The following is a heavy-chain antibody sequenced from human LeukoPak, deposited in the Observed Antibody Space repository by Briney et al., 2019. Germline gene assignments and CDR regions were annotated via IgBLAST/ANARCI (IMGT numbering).Heavy chain of an antibody. CDR2: IYTSGST. D-gene: IGHD6-19*01. J-gene: IGHJ6*03. Sequence: SETLSLTCTVSGGSISSYYCSWIRQPAGKGLEWIGRIYTSGSTNYNPSLKSRVTISVDTSKNQFSLKLSSVTAADTAVYYCARDRGGWDYYYYYYMDVWGKGTTVTSSS. CDR3: ARDRGGWDYYYYYYMDV. CDR1: GGSISSYY. V-gene: IGHV4-4*07.